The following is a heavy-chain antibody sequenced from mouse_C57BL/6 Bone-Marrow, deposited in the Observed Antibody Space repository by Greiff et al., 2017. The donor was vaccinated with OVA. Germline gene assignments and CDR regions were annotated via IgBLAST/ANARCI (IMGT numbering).Heavy chain of an antibody. CDR2: INPSSGYT. D-gene: IGHD1-1*01. CDR1: GYTFTSYT. V-gene: IGHV1-4*01. J-gene: IGHJ1*03. Sequence: QVQLQQSGAELARPGASVKMSCKASGYTFTSYTMHWVKQRPGQGLEWIGYINPSSGYTKYNQKFKDKATLTADKSSSTAYMQLSSLTSEDSAVYYCARNWGGLITTVVARYFDVWGTGTTVTVSS. CDR3: ARNWGGLITTVVARYFDV.